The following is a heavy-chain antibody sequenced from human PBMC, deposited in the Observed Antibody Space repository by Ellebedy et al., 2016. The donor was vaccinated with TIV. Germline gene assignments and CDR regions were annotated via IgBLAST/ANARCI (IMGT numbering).Heavy chain of an antibody. CDR3: VRERMPMPT. J-gene: IGHJ4*02. CDR2: IYSSNKT. CDR1: GFSVSSNY. Sequence: GESLKISCEASGFSVSSNYMTWVRQAPGKGLEWVSVIYSSNKTHYADSVKGGFTIPRDNFKNTIYLQMHRVRAEDTALYYCVRERMPMPTWGQGTLVTVSS. D-gene: IGHD2-2*01. V-gene: IGHV3-66*01.